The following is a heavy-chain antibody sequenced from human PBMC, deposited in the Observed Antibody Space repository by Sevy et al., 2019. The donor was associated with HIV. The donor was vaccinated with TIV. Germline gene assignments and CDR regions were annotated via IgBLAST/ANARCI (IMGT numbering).Heavy chain of an antibody. CDR1: GFTFSDSW. CDR3: ARDRAYSALDY. D-gene: IGHD5-18*01. CDR2: INEDGSRL. J-gene: IGHJ4*02. V-gene: IGHV3-7*01. Sequence: GGSLRLSCVASGFTFSDSWMTWVRQAPGKGLERIAFINEDGSRLGYVDSLRGRFTISSENTKNSLYLQMNSLRAEDTAVYFCARDRAYSALDYWGQGTLVTVSS.